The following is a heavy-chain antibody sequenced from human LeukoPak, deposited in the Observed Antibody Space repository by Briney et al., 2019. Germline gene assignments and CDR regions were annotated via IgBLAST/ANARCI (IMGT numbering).Heavy chain of an antibody. CDR2: IYHSGST. J-gene: IGHJ4*02. Sequence: PSETLSLTCTVSGGSISSYYWSWIRQPPGKGLEWIGYIYHSGSTYYNPSLKSRVTISVDRSKNQFSLKLSSVTAADTAVYYCARRGVGQWPYDYWGQGTLVTVSS. CDR3: ARRGVGQWPYDY. V-gene: IGHV4-59*12. D-gene: IGHD6-19*01. CDR1: GGSISSYY.